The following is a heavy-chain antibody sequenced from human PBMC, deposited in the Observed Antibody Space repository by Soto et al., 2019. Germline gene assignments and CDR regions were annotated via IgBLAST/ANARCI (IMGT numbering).Heavy chain of an antibody. CDR1: GYTFTSYY. Sequence: ASVKVSCKASGYTFTSYYMHWVRQAPGQGLEWMGIINPSGGSTSYAQKFQGRVTMTRDTSTSTVYMELSRLRSEDTAVYYCAREYSSLQTENNWFDPWGQGTRVTVSS. J-gene: IGHJ5*02. CDR3: AREYSSLQTENNWFDP. V-gene: IGHV1-46*01. D-gene: IGHD6-6*01. CDR2: INPSGGST.